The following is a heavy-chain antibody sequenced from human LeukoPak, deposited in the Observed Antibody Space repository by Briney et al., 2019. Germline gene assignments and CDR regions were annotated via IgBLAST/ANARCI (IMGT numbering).Heavy chain of an antibody. CDR3: ARGESQLGRVYYYYGMDV. V-gene: IGHV4-34*01. CDR1: GGSFSGYY. J-gene: IGHJ6*02. Sequence: SETLSLTCAVYGGSFSGYYWSWLRQPPGKGLEWIGEINHSGSTNYNPSLKSRVTISVDTSKNQFSLKLSSVTAADTAVYYCARGESQLGRVYYYYGMDVWGQGTTVTVSS. D-gene: IGHD7-27*01. CDR2: INHSGST.